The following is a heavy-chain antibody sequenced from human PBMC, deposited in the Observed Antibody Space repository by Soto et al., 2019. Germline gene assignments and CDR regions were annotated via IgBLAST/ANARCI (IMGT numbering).Heavy chain of an antibody. CDR3: AKHDFWTLYNTGLDS. V-gene: IGHV3-23*01. J-gene: IGHJ4*02. Sequence: PRGSLRLSCSASGFTFTSYAMSWVRQAPGKGLEWVSGISGSGGDAKSADSVKGRFTISRDNFKNMLYLQMNSLRAEDTAVYYCAKHDFWTLYNTGLDSWGQGTLVTVSS. CDR2: ISGSGGDA. CDR1: GFTFTSYA. D-gene: IGHD3-3*01.